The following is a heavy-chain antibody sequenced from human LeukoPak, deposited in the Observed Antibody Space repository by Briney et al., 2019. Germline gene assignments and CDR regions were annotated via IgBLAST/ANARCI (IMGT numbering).Heavy chain of an antibody. CDR1: GGSISSGGYS. CDR2: IYHSGST. V-gene: IGHV4-30-2*01. Sequence: SETLSHTCAVSGGSISSGGYSWSWIRQPPGKGLEWIGYIYHSGSTYYNPSLKSRLTISVDRSKNQFSLKLSSVTAADTAVYYCASSPTYYDILTGYYLDAFDIWGQGTMVTVSS. J-gene: IGHJ3*02. D-gene: IGHD3-9*01. CDR3: ASSPTYYDILTGYYLDAFDI.